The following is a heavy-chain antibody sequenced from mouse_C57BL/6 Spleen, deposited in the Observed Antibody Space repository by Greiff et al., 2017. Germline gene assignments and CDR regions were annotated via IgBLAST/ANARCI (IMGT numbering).Heavy chain of an antibody. D-gene: IGHD2-4*01. CDR1: GYSITSGYY. Sequence: EVKLMESGPGLVKPSQSLSLTCSVTGYSITSGYYWNWIRQFPGNKLEWMGYISYDGSNNYNPSLKNRISITRDPSKNQFFLKLNSVTTEDTATYYCASGIYDYAFAYWGQGTLVTVSA. CDR3: ASGIYDYAFAY. V-gene: IGHV3-6*01. CDR2: ISYDGSN. J-gene: IGHJ3*01.